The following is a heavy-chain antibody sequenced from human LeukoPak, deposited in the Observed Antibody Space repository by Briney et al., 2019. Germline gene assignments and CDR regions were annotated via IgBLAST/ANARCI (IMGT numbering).Heavy chain of an antibody. CDR2: IYPDYSDT. J-gene: IGHJ4*02. Sequence: GGALQISCQGSGVTFTSYWIAWGRQVPGKGLEWMGIIYPDYSDTRYSPSFEGHVPISADKSISPAYLQWSSLKASDTAMYYCARRKAVAVVTYFDYWGQGTLVTVSS. CDR3: ARRKAVAVVTYFDY. D-gene: IGHD6-13*01. CDR1: GVTFTSYW. V-gene: IGHV5-51*01.